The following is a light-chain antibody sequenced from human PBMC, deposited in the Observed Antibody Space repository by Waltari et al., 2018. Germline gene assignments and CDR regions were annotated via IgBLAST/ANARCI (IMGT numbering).Light chain of an antibody. CDR3: ASWDDSLNGHWV. V-gene: IGLV1-44*01. Sequence: QSVLTQPPSASGTPGQRVTISCSGTSSNLGNNVVNWYQQVPGTAPQLLCYRNDLRPSGLPDRFSASKSGTSASLASSGLQSEDEAEYYCASWDDSLNGHWVFGGGTKVTVL. CDR2: RND. CDR1: SSNLGNNV. J-gene: IGLJ3*02.